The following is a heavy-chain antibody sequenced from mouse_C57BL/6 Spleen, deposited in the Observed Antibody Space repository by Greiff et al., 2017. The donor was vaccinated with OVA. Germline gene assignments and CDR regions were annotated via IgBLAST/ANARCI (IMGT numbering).Heavy chain of an antibody. Sequence: EVQLQQSGPGLVKPSQSLSLTCSVTGYSITSGYSWNWIRQFPGNTLEWLGYISYDGSNTYNPSLKNRISITRDTSKNQFFLKLNSVTTEDTATYYCASDYGSSYAMDYWGQGTSVTVSS. CDR2: ISYDGSN. D-gene: IGHD1-1*01. V-gene: IGHV3-6*01. J-gene: IGHJ4*01. CDR1: GYSITSGYS. CDR3: ASDYGSSYAMDY.